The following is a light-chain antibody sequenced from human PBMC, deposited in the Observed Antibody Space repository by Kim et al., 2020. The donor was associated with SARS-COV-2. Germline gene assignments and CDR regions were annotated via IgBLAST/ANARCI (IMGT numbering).Light chain of an antibody. J-gene: IGKJ1*01. CDR3: QQYGNSPQT. CDR1: QSVSSSY. V-gene: IGKV3-20*01. CDR2: GAS. Sequence: EIVLTQSPGTLSLSPGERATLSCRASQSVSSSYLAWYQQKPGQAPRLHIYGASIRATGIPDRFSGSGSGTDFTLTISRLEPEDFAVYFCQQYGNSPQTFGQGTKVDIK.